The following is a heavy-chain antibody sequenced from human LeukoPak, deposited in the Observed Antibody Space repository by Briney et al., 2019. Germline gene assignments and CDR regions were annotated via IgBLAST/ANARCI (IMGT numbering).Heavy chain of an antibody. CDR2: ISSSSSYI. CDR1: GFTVSSNY. CDR3: ARAVGIAVAGFLDY. Sequence: GGSLRLSCAASGFTVSSNYMSWVRQAPGKGLEWVSSISSSSSYIYYADSVKGRFTISRDNAKNSLYLQMNSLRAEDTAVYYCARAVGIAVAGFLDYWGQGTLVTVSS. J-gene: IGHJ4*02. D-gene: IGHD6-19*01. V-gene: IGHV3-21*01.